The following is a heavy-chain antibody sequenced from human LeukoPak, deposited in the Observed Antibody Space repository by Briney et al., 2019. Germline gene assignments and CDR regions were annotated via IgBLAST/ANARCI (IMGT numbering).Heavy chain of an antibody. D-gene: IGHD6-19*01. J-gene: IGHJ4*02. CDR1: GFTFDDYA. Sequence: SGGSLRLSCAASGFTFDDYAMHWVRQAPGKGLEWVSGISWNSGSIGYADSVKGRFTISRDNAKNSLYLQMNSLRAEDTALYYCAKDINIGYSSGWFPDYWGQGTLVTVSS. CDR3: AKDINIGYSSGWFPDY. CDR2: ISWNSGSI. V-gene: IGHV3-9*01.